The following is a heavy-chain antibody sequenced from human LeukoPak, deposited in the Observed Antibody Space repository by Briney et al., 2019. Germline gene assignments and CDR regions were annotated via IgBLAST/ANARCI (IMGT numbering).Heavy chain of an antibody. CDR2: IYYSGST. D-gene: IGHD2-2*01. Sequence: SETLSLTCTVSGGSISSYYWSWIRQPPGKGLEWIGYIYYSGSTNYNPSLKSRVTISVDTSKNQFSLKLSSVTAADTAVYYCARVIRRTSCKYFDYWGQETLVTVSS. CDR3: ARVIRRTSCKYFDY. V-gene: IGHV4-59*12. CDR1: GGSISSYY. J-gene: IGHJ4*02.